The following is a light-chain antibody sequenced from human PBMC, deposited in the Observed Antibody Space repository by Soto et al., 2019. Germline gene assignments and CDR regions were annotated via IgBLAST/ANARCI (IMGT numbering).Light chain of an antibody. J-gene: IGLJ1*01. Sequence: QSALTQPPSVSGAPGQTITISCTGSSSNIGAGYDVHWYQQLPGAAPKLLIFGDSNRPSGVPDRFSGSKSGTSASLAITGLQADDEADYYCQSSDSRLSGSDVFGTGTKVTVL. CDR3: QSSDSRLSGSDV. CDR2: GDS. V-gene: IGLV1-40*01. CDR1: SSNIGAGYD.